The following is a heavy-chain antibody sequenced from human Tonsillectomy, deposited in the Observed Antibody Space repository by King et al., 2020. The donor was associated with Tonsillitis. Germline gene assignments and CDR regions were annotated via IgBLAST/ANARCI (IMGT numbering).Heavy chain of an antibody. CDR3: ARVAGYYDSWFDP. J-gene: IGHJ5*02. CDR2: RWYDGSNK. V-gene: IGHV3-33*01. CDR1: GFTFSSYG. Sequence: HVQLVESGGGVVQPGRSLRLSCAASGFTFSSYGMHWVRQAPGKGLEWVAVRWYDGSNKYYADSVKGRFTISRDNSKNTLYLQMNSLRAEDTAVYYCARVAGYYDSWFDPWGQGTLVTVSS. D-gene: IGHD3-22*01.